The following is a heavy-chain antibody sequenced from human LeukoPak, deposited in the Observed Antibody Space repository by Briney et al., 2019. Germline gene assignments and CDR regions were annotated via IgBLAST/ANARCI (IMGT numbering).Heavy chain of an antibody. J-gene: IGHJ4*02. CDR1: GYTFTSYG. V-gene: IGHV1-18*01. Sequence: GASVTVSCTASGYTFTSYGISWVRQAPGQGLEWMGWISAYNGNTNYAQKLQGRVTMTTDTSTSTAYMELRSLRSDDTAVYYCARDRASGVAAANDYWGQGTLVTVSS. CDR2: ISAYNGNT. CDR3: ARDRASGVAAANDY. D-gene: IGHD6-13*01.